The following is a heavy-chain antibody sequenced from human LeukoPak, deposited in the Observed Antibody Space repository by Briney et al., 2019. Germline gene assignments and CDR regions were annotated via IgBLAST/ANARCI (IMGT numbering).Heavy chain of an antibody. D-gene: IGHD6-19*01. CDR1: GGSISSYY. V-gene: IGHV4-59*08. Sequence: PSETLSLTCTVSGGSISSYYWSWIRQPPGKGLEWIGYIYYSGSTNYNPSLKSRVTKSVDTSKNQFSLKLSSVTAADTAVYYCARSSVAGRLGYWGQGTLVTVSS. J-gene: IGHJ4*02. CDR3: ARSSVAGRLGY. CDR2: IYYSGST.